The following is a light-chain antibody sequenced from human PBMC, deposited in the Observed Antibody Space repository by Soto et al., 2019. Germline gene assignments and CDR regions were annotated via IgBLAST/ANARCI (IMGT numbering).Light chain of an antibody. CDR2: EGS. CDR1: SSDVGSYNL. J-gene: IGLJ2*01. Sequence: QSALTQPASVSGSPGQSITISFTGTSSDVGSYNLVSWYQQHPGKAPKLMIYEGSKRPSGVSNRFSGSKSGNTASLTISGLQAEDEADYYCCSYAGSSTHVVVGGGTKVTVL. CDR3: CSYAGSSTHVV. V-gene: IGLV2-23*01.